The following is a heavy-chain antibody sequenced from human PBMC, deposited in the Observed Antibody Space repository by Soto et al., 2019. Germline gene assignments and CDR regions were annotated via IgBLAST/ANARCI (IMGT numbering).Heavy chain of an antibody. CDR3: AKPPHYYGSGEFPVDY. J-gene: IGHJ4*02. V-gene: IGHV3-30*18. D-gene: IGHD3-10*01. CDR2: ISYDGSNK. Sequence: GGSLRLSCAASGFTFSSYGMHWVRQAPGKGLEWVAVISYDGSNKYYADSVKGRFTISRDNSKNTLYLQMNSLRAEDTAVYYCAKPPHYYGSGEFPVDYWGQGTLVNVSS. CDR1: GFTFSSYG.